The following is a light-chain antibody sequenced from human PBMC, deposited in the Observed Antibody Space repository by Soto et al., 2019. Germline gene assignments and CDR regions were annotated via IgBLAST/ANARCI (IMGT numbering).Light chain of an antibody. CDR3: SSYTTSSAFYV. J-gene: IGLJ1*01. V-gene: IGLV2-14*01. CDR1: SSDVGGYSY. CDR2: DVS. Sequence: QSALTQPASVSGSPGQSITISCTGTSSDVGGYSYVSWYQQHPGKAPKLMMYDVSNRPSGVSNRFSGSKSGNTASLTISGRQAEDEADYYCSSYTTSSAFYVFGIGTKLTVL.